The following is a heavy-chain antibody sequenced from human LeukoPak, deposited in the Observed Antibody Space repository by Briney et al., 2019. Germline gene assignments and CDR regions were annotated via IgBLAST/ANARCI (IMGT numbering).Heavy chain of an antibody. Sequence: GGSLRLSCAASGFTFSDYYMSWIRQAPGKGLEWVSYISSSGSTIYYADSVKGRFTISRDNAKNSLYLQMNSLRAEDTAVYYCATSPSGSLRGHFWGSYRRKDPFDYWGQGTLVTVSS. CDR1: GFTFSDYY. J-gene: IGHJ4*02. CDR2: ISSSGSTI. CDR3: ATSPSGSLRGHFWGSYRRKDPFDY. D-gene: IGHD3-16*02. V-gene: IGHV3-11*01.